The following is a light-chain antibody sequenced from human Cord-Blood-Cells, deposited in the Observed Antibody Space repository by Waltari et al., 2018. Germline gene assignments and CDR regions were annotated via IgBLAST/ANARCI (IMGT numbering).Light chain of an antibody. CDR1: SSNIGNNY. CDR2: DNN. CDR3: SSYTSSSTLV. J-gene: IGLJ2*01. V-gene: IGLV1-51*01. Sequence: QSVLTQPPSVSAAPGQKVTISCSGSSSNIGNNYVSWYQQLPGTAPKLLIYDNNTRPSGIPDRFSGSKSGTSATLGITGLQTGDEADYYCSSYTSSSTLVFGGGTKLTVL.